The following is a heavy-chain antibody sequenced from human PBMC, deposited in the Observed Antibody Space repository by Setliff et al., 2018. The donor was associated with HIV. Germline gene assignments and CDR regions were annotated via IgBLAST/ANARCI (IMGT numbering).Heavy chain of an antibody. CDR1: GFTVSSYY. J-gene: IGHJ4*02. CDR3: VKEGDTVTTTYFDF. CDR2: IYSGGST. V-gene: IGHV3-53*01. Sequence: PGGSLRLSCAASGFTVSSYYMTWVRQAPGKGLEWVSVIYSGGSTYYADSVKGRFTFSRDNARNTVYLQMDNLRPEDTAMYHCVKEGDTVTTTYFDFWGPGSLVTVSS. D-gene: IGHD4-17*01.